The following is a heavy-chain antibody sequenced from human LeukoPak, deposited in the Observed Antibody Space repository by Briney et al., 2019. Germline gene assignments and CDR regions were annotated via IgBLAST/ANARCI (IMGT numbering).Heavy chain of an antibody. J-gene: IGHJ5*02. CDR3: ARDVLDYYDRSGYVT. Sequence: GASVKVSCKTSGVTFSSYAISWVRQAPGQGLEWMGGIIPMFGTANYAQKFQGRVTITADKSTSTAFMELSSLRSDDTAVYYCARDVLDYYDRSGYVTWGQGTLVTVSS. CDR2: IIPMFGTA. V-gene: IGHV1-69*06. CDR1: GVTFSSYA. D-gene: IGHD3-22*01.